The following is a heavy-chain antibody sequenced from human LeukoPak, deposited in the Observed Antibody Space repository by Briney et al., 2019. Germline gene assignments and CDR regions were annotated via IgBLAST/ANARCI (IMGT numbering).Heavy chain of an antibody. Sequence: SETLSLTCTVSGGSISSSSYYWAWTRQSPGKGLEWIGSIYYSGSTNYNPSLKSRVTISVDTSKNQFSLKLSSVTAADTAVYYCARRPHSNYHFDYWGQGTLVTVSS. V-gene: IGHV4-39*07. CDR2: IYYSGST. CDR1: GGSISSSSYY. CDR3: ARRPHSNYHFDY. D-gene: IGHD4-11*01. J-gene: IGHJ4*02.